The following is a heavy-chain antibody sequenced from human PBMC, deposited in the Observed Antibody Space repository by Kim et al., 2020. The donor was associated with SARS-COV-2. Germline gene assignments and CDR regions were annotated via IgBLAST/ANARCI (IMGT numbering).Heavy chain of an antibody. V-gene: IGHV3-53*01. D-gene: IGHD2-2*01. CDR1: GFVFRSYL. J-gene: IGHJ4*01. CDR2: ISTGGWL. CDR3: AAEYTSFGQPHYSF. Sequence: GGSLRLSCAASGFVFRSYLMSWVRQTPGKGLEWGALISTGGWLTYSDSLQGRCVVLRHNNKSSLHLQSNTLTAEDSARYFCAAEYTSFGQPHYSFWGQGVLVTVSS.